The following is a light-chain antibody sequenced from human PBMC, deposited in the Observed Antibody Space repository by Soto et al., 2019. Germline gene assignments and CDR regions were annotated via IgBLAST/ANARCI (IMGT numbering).Light chain of an antibody. CDR1: SSDVGGFDF. V-gene: IGLV2-14*01. CDR2: EVT. Sequence: QSALTQPASVSGSPGQSTTISCTGTSSDVGGFDFVSWFQRRPGKAPRLIIYEVTNRPSGISDRFSGSKSGNTATLTISGLQAEDEADYFCSSYITTNTLYVFGSGTKVTVL. CDR3: SSYITTNTLYV. J-gene: IGLJ1*01.